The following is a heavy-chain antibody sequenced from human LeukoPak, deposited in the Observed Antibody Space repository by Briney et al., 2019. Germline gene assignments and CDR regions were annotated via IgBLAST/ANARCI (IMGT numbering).Heavy chain of an antibody. D-gene: IGHD3-3*01. Sequence: PSETLSLTCTVSGASITSYYWGWIRQPPVKGLEWIGSITNSGSTNYNPSLKSRVTISLDTSKNQFSLKLSSVTAADTAVDYCARRFLGVEFDYWGQGTLVTVSS. V-gene: IGHV4-59*01. J-gene: IGHJ4*02. CDR3: ARRFLGVEFDY. CDR2: ITNSGST. CDR1: GASITSYY.